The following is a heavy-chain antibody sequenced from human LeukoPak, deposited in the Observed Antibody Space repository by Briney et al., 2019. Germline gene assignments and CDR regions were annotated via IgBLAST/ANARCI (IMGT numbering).Heavy chain of an antibody. Sequence: PGGSLRLSCAASGFTFDDYAMHWVRQAPGKGLEWVSAISGSGGSAYYADSVKGRFTISRDNSKNTLYLQMNSLRAEDTAVYYCAKEPDYGDYFDYWGQGTLVTVPS. V-gene: IGHV3-23*01. D-gene: IGHD4-17*01. CDR3: AKEPDYGDYFDY. CDR1: GFTFDDYA. J-gene: IGHJ4*02. CDR2: ISGSGGSA.